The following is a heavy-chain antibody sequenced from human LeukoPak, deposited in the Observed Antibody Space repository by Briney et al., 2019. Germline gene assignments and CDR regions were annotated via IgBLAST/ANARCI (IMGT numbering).Heavy chain of an antibody. CDR2: ISAYNGNT. J-gene: IGHJ3*02. CDR3: ARAHGFLAYCGGDCYSKAFDI. D-gene: IGHD2-21*02. Sequence: ASVKVSCKASGYTFTSYGISWVPQAPGQGLEWMGWISAYNGNTNYAQKLQGRVTMTTDTSTSTAYMELRSLRSDDTAVYYCARAHGFLAYCGGDCYSKAFDIWGQGTMVTVSS. CDR1: GYTFTSYG. V-gene: IGHV1-18*01.